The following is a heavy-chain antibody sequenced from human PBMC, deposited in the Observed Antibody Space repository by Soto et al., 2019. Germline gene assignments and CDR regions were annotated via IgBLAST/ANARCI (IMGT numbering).Heavy chain of an antibody. CDR1: SGSISSTIYS. CDR2: IFYSGGT. V-gene: IGHV4-39*01. D-gene: IGHD3-22*01. J-gene: IGHJ5*02. CDR3: ARQASGYYYGWFDP. Sequence: PEETLSLTCTVSSGSISSTIYSWDWIRQPPGKGLEWIGTIFYSGGTFYTPSRKSRVTMSVDTSNNQFSLKLSSVTAADTAVYYCARQASGYYYGWFDPWGQGTLVTVS.